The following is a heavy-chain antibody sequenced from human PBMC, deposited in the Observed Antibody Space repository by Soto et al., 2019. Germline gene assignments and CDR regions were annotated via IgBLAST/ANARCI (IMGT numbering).Heavy chain of an antibody. D-gene: IGHD3-16*02. J-gene: IGHJ4*02. CDR2: FNPDNGKT. CDR1: GYTLTELS. Sequence: ASVKVSCKVSGYTLTELSMHWVRQAPGKGLEWMGGFNPDNGKTNYAQKFQGRVTITGDTSTGTAYMELSSLRSEDTAVYYCATRSVSCGPYDFDNWGQGTLVTVSS. CDR3: ATRSVSCGPYDFDN. V-gene: IGHV1-24*01.